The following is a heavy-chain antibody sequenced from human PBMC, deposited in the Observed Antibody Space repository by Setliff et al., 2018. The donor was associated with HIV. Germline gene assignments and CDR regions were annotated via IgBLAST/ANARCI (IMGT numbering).Heavy chain of an antibody. J-gene: IGHJ3*02. V-gene: IGHV1-2*06. CDR1: GYTFTGYF. D-gene: IGHD2-8*01. CDR2: IIPNSAGT. CDR3: ATKVYCTNGVCLEAFDI. Sequence: ASVKVSCKASGYTFTGYFLHWVRQAPGQGLEWMGRIIPNSAGTNYAQKFQGRVTMTRDTSIGTAYMELSRLRSDDTAVYYCATKVYCTNGVCLEAFDIWGQGTMVTVSS.